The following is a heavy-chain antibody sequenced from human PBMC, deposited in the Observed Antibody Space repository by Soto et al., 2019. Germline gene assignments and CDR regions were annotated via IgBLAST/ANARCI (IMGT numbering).Heavy chain of an antibody. D-gene: IGHD6-13*01. CDR2: ISSSSSTI. CDR1: GFTFSSYS. J-gene: IGHJ4*02. V-gene: IGHV3-48*02. CDR3: ARFGYSSSWYRYYFDY. Sequence: AGGSLRLSCAASGFTFSSYSMNWVRQAPGKGLEWVSYISSSSSTIYYADSVKGRFTISRDNAKNSLYLQMNSLRDEDTAVYYCARFGYSSSWYRYYFDYWGQGTLVTVSS.